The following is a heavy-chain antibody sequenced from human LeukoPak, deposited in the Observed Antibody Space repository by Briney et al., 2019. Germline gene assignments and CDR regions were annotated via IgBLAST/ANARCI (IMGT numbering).Heavy chain of an antibody. D-gene: IGHD3-10*01. CDR1: GGSFSGYY. J-gene: IGHJ6*02. Sequence: TLSLTCAVYGGSFSGYYWSWIRQPPGKGLEWIGEINHSGSTNYNPSLKSRVTISVDTSKNQFSLKLSSVTAADTAVYYCARGRMVRGVQLYYYYGMDVWGQGTTVTVSS. CDR2: INHSGST. CDR3: ARGRMVRGVQLYYYYGMDV. V-gene: IGHV4-34*01.